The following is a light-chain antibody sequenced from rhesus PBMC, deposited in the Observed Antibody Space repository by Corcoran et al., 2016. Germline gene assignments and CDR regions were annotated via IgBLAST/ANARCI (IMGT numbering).Light chain of an antibody. J-gene: IGKJ1*01. CDR1: QSLLHSNGNTY. CDR2: KVT. CDR3: MQSTKDRT. V-gene: IGKV2S2*01. Sequence: DIVMTQTPLSLPVTPGEPASISCRSSQSLLHSNGNTYLDWYLQKPGQSPRLLIYKVTNRESGVPDRFSGSGSGTDFTLKISRVEPEDVGVYYCMQSTKDRTFDHGTKVEIK.